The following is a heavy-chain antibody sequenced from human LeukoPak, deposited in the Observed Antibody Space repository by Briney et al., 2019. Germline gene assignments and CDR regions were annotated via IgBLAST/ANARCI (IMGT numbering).Heavy chain of an antibody. V-gene: IGHV3-23*01. J-gene: IGHJ4*02. CDR2: ISDSGGST. CDR3: AKVSESNYDILTGYYTPYYFDY. Sequence: GGSLRLSCAASGFTFSISAMSWVRQAPGKGLEWVSGISDSGGSTFYADSVKGRFTISRDNSKNILYLQMNSLRADDTAVYYCAKVSESNYDILTGYYTPYYFDYWGQGTLVTVSS. D-gene: IGHD3-9*01. CDR1: GFTFSISA.